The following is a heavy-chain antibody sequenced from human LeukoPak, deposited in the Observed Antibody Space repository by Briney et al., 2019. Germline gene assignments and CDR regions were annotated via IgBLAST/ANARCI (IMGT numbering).Heavy chain of an antibody. V-gene: IGHV4-59*11. Sequence: ASETLSLTCTVSGGSISSHYWSWIRQPPGKGLEWIGYIYYSGSTNYNSSLKSRVTISVDTSKNQFSLKLSSAAAADTAVYYCARDGYYDFWSGYYTPPVGWFDPWGQGTLVTVSS. CDR2: IYYSGST. J-gene: IGHJ5*02. CDR3: ARDGYYDFWSGYYTPPVGWFDP. D-gene: IGHD3-3*01. CDR1: GGSISSHY.